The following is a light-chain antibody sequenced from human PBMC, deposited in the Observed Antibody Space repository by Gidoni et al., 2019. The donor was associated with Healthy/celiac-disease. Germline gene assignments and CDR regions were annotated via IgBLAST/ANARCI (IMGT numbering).Light chain of an antibody. CDR2: DAS. CDR3: QQRSNWPLT. CDR1: QSVSSY. V-gene: IGKV3-11*01. J-gene: IGKJ4*01. Sequence: EIVLTQSPATLSLSPGERATLSCRASQSVSSYLAWYHQKPGQAPRLLIYDASNRATGIPARFSGSGSGTDFTLTISSLEPEAFAVYYCQQRSNWPLTFGGGTKVEIK.